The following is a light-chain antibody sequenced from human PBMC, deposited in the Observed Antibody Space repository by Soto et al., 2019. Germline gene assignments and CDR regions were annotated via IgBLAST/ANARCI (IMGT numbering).Light chain of an antibody. Sequence: EVVLTPSPGTLSLSPCERATLSFSASQSVSSNLAWYQQKPGQAPRLLIYGASSRATGIPDRFSGSGSGTDFTLTISILEPEDFAVYYCQQYGSSPPTFGQGTKVDI. V-gene: IGKV3-20*01. CDR2: GAS. CDR1: QSVSSN. J-gene: IGKJ1*01. CDR3: QQYGSSPPT.